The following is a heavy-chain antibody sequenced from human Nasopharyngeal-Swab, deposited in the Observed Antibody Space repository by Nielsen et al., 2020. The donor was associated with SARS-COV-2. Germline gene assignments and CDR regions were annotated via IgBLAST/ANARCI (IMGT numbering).Heavy chain of an antibody. Sequence: SVKVSCKASGGTFSSYAISWVRQAPGQGLEWMGGIIPIFGTANYAQKFQGRVTITADESTSTAYMELSSLRSEDTAVYYCARDPGVGPDCTNGVCYTIFDYWGQGTLVTVSS. CDR2: IIPIFGTA. CDR3: ARDPGVGPDCTNGVCYTIFDY. V-gene: IGHV1-69*13. CDR1: GGTFSSYA. J-gene: IGHJ4*02. D-gene: IGHD2-8*01.